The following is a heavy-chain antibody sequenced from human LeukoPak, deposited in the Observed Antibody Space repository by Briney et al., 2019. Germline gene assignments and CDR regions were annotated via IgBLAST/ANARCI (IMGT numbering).Heavy chain of an antibody. CDR2: IYHSGST. D-gene: IGHD2-15*01. J-gene: IGHJ6*03. Sequence: SETLSLTCTVSGYSISSGYYWGWIRPPPGKGLEWIGSIYHSGSTYYNPSLKSRVTISVDTSKNQFSLKLSSVTAADTVVYYCARGLLDFYYYYYMDVWGKGTTVTVSS. V-gene: IGHV4-38-2*02. CDR3: ARGLLDFYYYYYMDV. CDR1: GYSISSGYY.